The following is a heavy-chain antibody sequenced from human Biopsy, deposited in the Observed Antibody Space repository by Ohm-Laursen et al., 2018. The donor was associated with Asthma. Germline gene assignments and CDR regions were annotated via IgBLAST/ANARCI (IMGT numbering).Heavy chain of an antibody. Sequence: SVKVSCKTSGYTFNSAGITCARQAPGQGLEWMGWISVYNGNTKVAQKLQDRATMITDTSTSTAYMELRSLRSDDTAVYFCARAVDYSHYYGIDVWGQGTTVTVS. CDR1: GYTFNSAG. V-gene: IGHV1-18*01. CDR3: ARAVDYSHYYGIDV. J-gene: IGHJ6*02. CDR2: ISVYNGNT. D-gene: IGHD3-10*01.